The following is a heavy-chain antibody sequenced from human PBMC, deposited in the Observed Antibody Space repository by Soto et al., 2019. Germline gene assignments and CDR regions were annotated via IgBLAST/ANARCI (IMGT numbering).Heavy chain of an antibody. CDR3: ARAIGGTTVTFFYGMDV. J-gene: IGHJ6*02. CDR1: GGSISSGGYY. V-gene: IGHV4-31*03. CDR2: IYYSGST. Sequence: ASETLSLTCTVSGGSISSGGYYWSWIRQHPGKGLEWIGYIYYSGSTYYNPSLKSRVTISVDTSKNQFSLKLSSVTAADTAVYYCARAIGGTTVTFFYGMDVWGQGTTVTVSS. D-gene: IGHD4-17*01.